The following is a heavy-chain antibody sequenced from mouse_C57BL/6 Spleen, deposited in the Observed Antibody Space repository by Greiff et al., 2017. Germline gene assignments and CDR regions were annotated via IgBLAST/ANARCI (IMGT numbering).Heavy chain of an antibody. J-gene: IGHJ2*01. Sequence: QVQLQQPGAELVKPGASVKLSCKASGYTFTSYWMHWVKQRPGRGLEWIGRIDPNSGGTKYNEKFKSKATLTVDKPSSTAYVQLSSLTSEDSAVYYCASPDSSGLLVDYWGQGTTLTVSS. D-gene: IGHD3-2*02. CDR3: ASPDSSGLLVDY. CDR1: GYTFTSYW. V-gene: IGHV1-72*01. CDR2: IDPNSGGT.